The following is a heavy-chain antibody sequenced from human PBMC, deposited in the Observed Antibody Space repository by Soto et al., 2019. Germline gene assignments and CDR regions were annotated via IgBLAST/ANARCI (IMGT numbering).Heavy chain of an antibody. Sequence: PSGTLSLTCTVSGGSISSYYWSWIRQPPGKGLEWIGSIYYSGSTYYNPSLKSRVTISVDTSKSQFSLKLSSVTAADTAVYYCARHPGYGLYYFDYWGQGTLVTVSS. V-gene: IGHV4-39*01. CDR3: ARHPGYGLYYFDY. CDR1: GGSISSYY. J-gene: IGHJ4*02. D-gene: IGHD5-18*01. CDR2: IYYSGST.